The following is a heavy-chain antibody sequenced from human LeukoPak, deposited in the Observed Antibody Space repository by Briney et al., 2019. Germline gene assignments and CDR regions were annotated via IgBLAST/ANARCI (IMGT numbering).Heavy chain of an antibody. V-gene: IGHV1-8*03. Sequence: GASVKVSCKASGYTFTSYDINWVRQATGQGLEWMGWMNPNSVNTGYAQKFRGRVTITRNTSISTAYMELSSLRSEDTAVYYCARDGGRNDYGDYDSYWFDPWGQGTLVTVSS. J-gene: IGHJ5*02. CDR1: GYTFTSYD. CDR2: MNPNSVNT. CDR3: ARDGGRNDYGDYDSYWFDP. D-gene: IGHD4-17*01.